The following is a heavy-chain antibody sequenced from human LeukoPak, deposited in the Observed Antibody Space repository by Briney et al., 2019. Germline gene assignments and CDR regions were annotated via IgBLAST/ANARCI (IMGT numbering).Heavy chain of an antibody. CDR2: INHSGST. CDR3: AKSKPLSLVGARWFDP. V-gene: IGHV4-34*01. J-gene: IGHJ5*02. Sequence: SETLSLTCAVYGGSFSGYYWSWIRQPPGKGLEWIGEINHSGSTNYNPPLKSRVTISVDTSKNQFSLKLSSVTAADTAVYYCAKSKPLSLVGARWFDPWGQGTLVTVSS. D-gene: IGHD1-26*01. CDR1: GGSFSGYY.